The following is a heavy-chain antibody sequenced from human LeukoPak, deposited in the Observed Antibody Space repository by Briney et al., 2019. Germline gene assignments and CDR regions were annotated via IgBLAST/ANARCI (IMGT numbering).Heavy chain of an antibody. Sequence: GGSLRLSCAASGFTFSSYSMNWVRQAPGKGLEWVSSISSSSSYIYYADSVKGRFTISRDNAKNSLYLQMNSLRAEDTAVYYCASYYGSGSSEDAFDIWGQGTMVTVSS. V-gene: IGHV3-21*01. CDR2: ISSSSSYI. CDR3: ASYYGSGSSEDAFDI. J-gene: IGHJ3*02. D-gene: IGHD3-10*01. CDR1: GFTFSSYS.